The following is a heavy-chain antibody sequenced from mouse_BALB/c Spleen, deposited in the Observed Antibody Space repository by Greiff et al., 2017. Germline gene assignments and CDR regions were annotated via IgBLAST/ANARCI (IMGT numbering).Heavy chain of an antibody. CDR2: IYPGDGDT. CDR3: AREGDYYGSSYWYFDV. CDR1: GYTFTSYW. V-gene: IGHV1-87*01. J-gene: IGHJ1*01. D-gene: IGHD1-1*01. Sequence: VQLQQSGAELARPGASVKLSCKASGYTFTSYWMQWVKQRPGQGLEWIGAIYPGDGDTRYTQKFKGKATLTADKSSSTAYMQLSSLASEDSAVYYCAREGDYYGSSYWYFDVWGAGTTVTVSS.